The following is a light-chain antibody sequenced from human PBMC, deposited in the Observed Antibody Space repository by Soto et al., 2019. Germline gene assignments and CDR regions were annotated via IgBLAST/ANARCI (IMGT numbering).Light chain of an antibody. V-gene: IGLV2-11*01. J-gene: IGLJ3*02. CDR2: DVS. CDR1: SSDVGGYNY. CDR3: CSSGGSYTV. Sequence: QSALTQPRSVSGSPGQSVTISCTGTSSDVGGYNYVSWYKQHPGKAPKLMIYDVSKRPSGVPDRFSGSKSGNTASLTISGHQAEEEADYYCCSSGGSYTVFGGGTKVTVL.